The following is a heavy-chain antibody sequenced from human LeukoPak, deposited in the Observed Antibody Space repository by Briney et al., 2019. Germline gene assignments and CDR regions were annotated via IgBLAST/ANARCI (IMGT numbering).Heavy chain of an antibody. D-gene: IGHD6-13*01. CDR2: ITNSGNSK. V-gene: IGHV3-48*01. CDR1: EFTFSSYS. J-gene: IGHJ5*02. Sequence: PGGSLRLSCAASEFTFSSYSMNWVRQAPGKGLEWVSYITNSGNSKSYADSVKGRFTISRDDAKNSLYLQMNSLRAEDTAVYYCAKVPRQHDNWFDPWGQGTLVTVSS. CDR3: AKVPRQHDNWFDP.